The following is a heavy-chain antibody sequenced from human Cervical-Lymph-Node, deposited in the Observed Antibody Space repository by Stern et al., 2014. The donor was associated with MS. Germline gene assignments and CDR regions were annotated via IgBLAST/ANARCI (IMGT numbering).Heavy chain of an antibody. D-gene: IGHD3-22*01. CDR1: GGSISTGSYY. V-gene: IGHV4-31*03. CDR2: SSYSGST. Sequence: QVQLKESGPGLVKPSQTLSLTCTVSGGSISTGSYYWCWIRQYPGRGLEWIGYSSYSGSTYYNPSLRSRVTISVDTYKNQFSLKLSSVTAADTAVYYCARDAYDNRNYFYYGVDVWGQGTTVTVSS. J-gene: IGHJ6*02. CDR3: ARDAYDNRNYFYYGVDV.